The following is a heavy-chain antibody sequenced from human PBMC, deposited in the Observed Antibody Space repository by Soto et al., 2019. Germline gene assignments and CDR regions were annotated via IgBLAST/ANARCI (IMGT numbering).Heavy chain of an antibody. CDR2: VSTYNVNT. CDR3: TRGAGQGSGSYD. CDR1: GYIFTSFG. J-gene: IGHJ4*02. D-gene: IGHD3-10*01. V-gene: IGHV1-18*01. Sequence: QVQLVQSGAEVKKPGASGQVSCKASGYIFTSFGITWVRQAPGQGLEWMGWVSTYNVNTKYAQKLQGRVTMSTDTSTSTAYMELRSLRSDDTAVYYCTRGAGQGSGSYDWGQGTLVTVSS.